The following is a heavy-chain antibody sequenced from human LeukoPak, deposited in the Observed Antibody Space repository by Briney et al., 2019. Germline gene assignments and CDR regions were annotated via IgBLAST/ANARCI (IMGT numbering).Heavy chain of an antibody. D-gene: IGHD2/OR15-2a*01. CDR3: ARAVTLIDP. CDR2: IQNDGNDK. Sequence: GGSLRLSCAASGLIFSTYGMHWVRQAPGKGLEWVAFIQNDGNDKYYADSVKGRFTVSRDNSKNTLDLQMNGLRAEDTAVYYCARAVTLIDPWGQGTLVTVSS. V-gene: IGHV3-30*19. CDR1: GLIFSTYG. J-gene: IGHJ5*02.